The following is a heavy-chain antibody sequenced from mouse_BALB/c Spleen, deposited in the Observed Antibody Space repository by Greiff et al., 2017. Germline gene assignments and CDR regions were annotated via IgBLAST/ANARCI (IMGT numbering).Heavy chain of an antibody. D-gene: IGHD1-2*01. V-gene: IGHV1-7*01. CDR2: INPSTGYT. CDR3: ARKRIGTTAYYAMDY. CDR1: GYTFTSYW. Sequence: QVQLQQSGAELAKPGASVKMSCKASGYTFTSYWMHWVKQRPGQGLEWIGYINPSTGYTEYNQKFKDKATLTADKSSSTAYMQLSSLTSEDSAVYYCARKRIGTTAYYAMDYWGQGTSVTVSS. J-gene: IGHJ4*01.